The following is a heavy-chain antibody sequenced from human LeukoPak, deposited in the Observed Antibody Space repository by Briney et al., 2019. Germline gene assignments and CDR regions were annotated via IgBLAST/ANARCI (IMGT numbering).Heavy chain of an antibody. J-gene: IGHJ4*02. CDR3: AKDLVSLCGGYCPFDD. V-gene: IGHV3-30*18. D-gene: IGHD2-21*02. CDR2: TSYDGSNK. Sequence: GGSLSLSCAASGFTFSSFGMEWVRPAPGKERVWVAGTSYDGSNKYYADSVKDRFTSSRDNSKNTLYLQMNSLRAEDRGVYYCAKDLVSLCGGYCPFDDCGQGTLVTLS. CDR1: GFTFSSFG.